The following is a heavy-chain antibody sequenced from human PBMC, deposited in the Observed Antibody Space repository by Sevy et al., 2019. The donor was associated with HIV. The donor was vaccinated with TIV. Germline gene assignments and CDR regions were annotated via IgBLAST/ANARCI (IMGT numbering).Heavy chain of an antibody. CDR2: FDPEDGDPEDGKT. CDR1: GYTLAKFS. Sequence: ASVKVSCKVSGYTLAKFSIHWVRQAPGKGLEWMTSFDPEDGDPEDGKTIYAQKFLGRVTMTEDTSTDTAYMELSSLRSDATAVYYCATTKDDYDSSGYPFDYWGQGTLVTVSS. J-gene: IGHJ4*02. V-gene: IGHV1-24*01. D-gene: IGHD3-22*01. CDR3: ATTKDDYDSSGYPFDY.